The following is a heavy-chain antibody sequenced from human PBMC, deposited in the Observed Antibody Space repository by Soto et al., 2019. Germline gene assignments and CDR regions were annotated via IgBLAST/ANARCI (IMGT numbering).Heavy chain of an antibody. CDR1: GGTFSSYA. Sequence: GASVKVSCKASGGTFSSYAISWVRQAPGQGLEWMGWINPNSGGTNYAQKFQGWVTMTRDTSISTAYMELSRLRSDDTAVYYCAVIVATTFDYWGQGTLVTVSS. J-gene: IGHJ4*02. CDR2: INPNSGGT. CDR3: AVIVATTFDY. D-gene: IGHD5-12*01. V-gene: IGHV1-2*04.